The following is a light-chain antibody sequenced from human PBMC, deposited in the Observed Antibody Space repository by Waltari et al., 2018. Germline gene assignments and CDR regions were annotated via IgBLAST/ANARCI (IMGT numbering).Light chain of an antibody. Sequence: QPVLTKSSSTSPSLGSSVRPTCTLDSGHSTYIIAWHKQQSGKAPRYLMKLEDSGNYNKGSGVPDRFSGSSSGADRYLAIFNRQSEDEADYYCETWDSNTRVFGGGTKLTVL. J-gene: IGLJ3*02. V-gene: IGLV4-60*03. CDR2: LEDSGNY. CDR3: ETWDSNTRV. CDR1: SGHSTYI.